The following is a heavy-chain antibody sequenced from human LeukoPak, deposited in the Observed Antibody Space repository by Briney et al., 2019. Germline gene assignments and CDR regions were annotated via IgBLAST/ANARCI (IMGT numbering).Heavy chain of an antibody. V-gene: IGHV1-2*06. CDR1: GYTFTGYY. CDR2: INPNSGGT. CDR3: ARDWRGYNYGQDY. D-gene: IGHD5-18*01. Sequence: ASVKVSCKASGYTFTGYYMHWVRQTPGQGLEWMGRINPNSGGTNYAQRFQGRVTMTRDTSISRAYMNLSRLRSDDTAVYYCARDWRGYNYGQDYWGQGTLVTVSS. J-gene: IGHJ4*02.